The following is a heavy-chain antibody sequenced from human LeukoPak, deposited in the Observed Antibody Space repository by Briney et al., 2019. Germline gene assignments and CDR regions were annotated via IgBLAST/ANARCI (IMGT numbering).Heavy chain of an antibody. J-gene: IGHJ4*02. V-gene: IGHV3-21*01. CDR2: ISSSSSYI. D-gene: IGHD3-10*01. Sequence: GGSLRPSCAASGFTFSSYSMNWVRQAPGKGLEWVSSISSSSSYIYYADSVKGRFTISRDNAKNSLYLQMNSLRAEDTAVYYCARGDYYGSGSYYEGEYWGQGTLVTVSS. CDR1: GFTFSSYS. CDR3: ARGDYYGSGSYYEGEY.